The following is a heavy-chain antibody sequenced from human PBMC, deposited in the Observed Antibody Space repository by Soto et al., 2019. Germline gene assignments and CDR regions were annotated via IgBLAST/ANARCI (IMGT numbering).Heavy chain of an antibody. J-gene: IGHJ6*02. CDR3: ASDLVGASDSYGLDV. Sequence: GGSLRLSCAASGFTFSNYGMHWARQAPGKGLEWVAIIWHDGNNKYYADSVRGRFIISRDNSKNRLYLQMNSLRAEDTAVCYCASDLVGASDSYGLDVWGQGTPVTVSS. V-gene: IGHV3-33*01. CDR2: IWHDGNNK. D-gene: IGHD1-26*01. CDR1: GFTFSNYG.